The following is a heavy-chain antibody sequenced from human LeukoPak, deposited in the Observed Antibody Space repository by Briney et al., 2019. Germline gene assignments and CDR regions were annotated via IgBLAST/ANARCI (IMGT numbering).Heavy chain of an antibody. V-gene: IGHV3-7*01. CDR2: IKQDGSEK. J-gene: IGHJ4*02. CDR1: GFTFSSYW. Sequence: GGSLRLSCAASGFTFSSYWMSWVRQAPGKGLEWVANIKQDGSEKYYVDSVKGRFTISRDNARNSLYLQMNSLRAEDTAVYYCARDLDIVVVPAAMVPDYWGQGTLVTVSS. D-gene: IGHD2-2*03. CDR3: ARDLDIVVVPAAMVPDY.